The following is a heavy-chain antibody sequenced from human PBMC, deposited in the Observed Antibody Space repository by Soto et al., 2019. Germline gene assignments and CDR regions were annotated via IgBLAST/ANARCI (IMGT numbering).Heavy chain of an antibody. V-gene: IGHV3-30*18. CDR3: AKGSSGWYLIRSYFDY. CDR1: GFTFSSYG. D-gene: IGHD6-19*01. CDR2: ISYDGSNK. Sequence: QVQLVESGGGVVQPGRSLRLSCAASGFTFSSYGMHWDRQAPGKGLEWVAVISYDGSNKYYADSVKGRFTISRDNSKNTLYLKMNSLRAEDTAVYYCAKGSSGWYLIRSYFDYWGQGTLVTVSS. J-gene: IGHJ4*02.